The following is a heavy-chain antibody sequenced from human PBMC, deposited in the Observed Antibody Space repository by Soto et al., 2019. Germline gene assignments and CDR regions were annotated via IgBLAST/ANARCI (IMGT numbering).Heavy chain of an antibody. V-gene: IGHV3-48*03. Sequence: EVRLEESGGGFVQPGGALRLSCVFSGLTSSGIELNWVRQAAGKGLEWLSYISASGDTVDYIDSVRGRFTISRDNAKQSFFLQMSARRVEDTVVFYCAGLSVPGGVAVWGQGTTATFS. CDR2: ISASGDTV. CDR1: GLTSSGIE. J-gene: IGHJ6*02. CDR3: AGLSVPGGVAV.